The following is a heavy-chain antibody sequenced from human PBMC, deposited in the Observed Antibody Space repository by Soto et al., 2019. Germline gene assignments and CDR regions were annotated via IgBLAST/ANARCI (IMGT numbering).Heavy chain of an antibody. CDR1: GGSISGYY. Sequence: PWETLSLTWTVAGGSISGYYGSWIRQPPVKGLEWIAYIYYSGSTNYNPSLKSRVTISVDTSKNQFSLKLSSVTAADTAVYYCARDRRVRGVIRMGDVWGQGTTVTVSS. CDR3: ARDRRVRGVIRMGDV. J-gene: IGHJ6*02. CDR2: IYYSGST. D-gene: IGHD3-10*01. V-gene: IGHV4-59*01.